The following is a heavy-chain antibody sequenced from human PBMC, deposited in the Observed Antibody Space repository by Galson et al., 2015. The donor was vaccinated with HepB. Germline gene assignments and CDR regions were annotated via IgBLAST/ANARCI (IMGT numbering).Heavy chain of an antibody. CDR1: GYIFMSYP. Sequence: SVKVSCKASGYIFMSYPLNWVRQAPGQGLEWMAWINTVTGNPTYAQDFTGRFVFSLDSSVSTAYLQINTLQAEDSAVYFCTRSGAGGNACDFWGQGTMVTVSS. V-gene: IGHV7-4-1*02. CDR3: TRSGAGGNACDF. D-gene: IGHD3-10*01. J-gene: IGHJ3*01. CDR2: INTVTGNP.